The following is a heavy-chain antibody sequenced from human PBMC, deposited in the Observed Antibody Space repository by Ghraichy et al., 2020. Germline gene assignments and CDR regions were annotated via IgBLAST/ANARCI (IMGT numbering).Heavy chain of an antibody. CDR3: ARQDKLGGYNRAHFDY. D-gene: IGHD5-24*01. CDR1: GGSISGYY. J-gene: IGHJ4*02. Sequence: SETLSLTCTVSGGSISGYYWSWIRQPPGKRLEWIGYIYYSGSTNYNPSLKSRVTISVDTSKNQFSLKLSSVTAADTAVYYCARQDKLGGYNRAHFDYWGQGTLVTVSS. V-gene: IGHV4-59*08. CDR2: IYYSGST.